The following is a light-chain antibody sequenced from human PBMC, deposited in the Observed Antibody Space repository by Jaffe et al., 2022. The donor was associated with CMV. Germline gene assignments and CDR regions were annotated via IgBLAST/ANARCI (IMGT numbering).Light chain of an antibody. J-gene: IGLJ2*01. Sequence: SSELTQDPAVSVALGQTVRITCQGDSLRNYYASWYQQKPGQAPVLVIYGKNNRPSRIPDRFSGSSSGNTASLTITGAQAEDEADYFCNSRDSSSDLLGPVIFGGGTKLTVL. CDR2: GKN. V-gene: IGLV3-19*01. CDR3: NSRDSSSDLLGPVI. CDR1: SLRNYY.